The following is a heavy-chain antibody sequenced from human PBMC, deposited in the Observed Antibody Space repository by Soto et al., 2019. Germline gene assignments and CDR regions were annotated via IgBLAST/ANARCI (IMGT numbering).Heavy chain of an antibody. V-gene: IGHV1-69*08. D-gene: IGHD3-16*01. Sequence: QVQLVQSGAEVKKPGSSVKVSCKASGGTFSPYTINWVRQAPGQGLEGMGRIIPFLGVTNYAQKFQARVTITADKSTSTAYMELSGLRFEDTAVYYCARDWESSVSTWSFGGFWGRGALVTVSS. CDR1: GGTFSPYT. CDR3: ARDWESSVSTWSFGGF. CDR2: IIPFLGVT. J-gene: IGHJ4*02.